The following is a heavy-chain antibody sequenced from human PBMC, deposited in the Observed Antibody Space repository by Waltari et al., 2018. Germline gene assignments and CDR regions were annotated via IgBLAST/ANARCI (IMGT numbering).Heavy chain of an antibody. CDR2: IYYSGST. Sequence: QLQLQESGPGLVKPSETLSLTCTVSGGSISSSSYYWGWIRQPPGKGLEWIGYIYYSGSTYYNPSLKSRVTISVDTSKNQFSLKLSSVTAADTAVYYCARGNGSGTGLYYYYMDVWGKGTTVTVSS. J-gene: IGHJ6*03. V-gene: IGHV4-39*07. CDR3: ARGNGSGTGLYYYYMDV. CDR1: GGSISSSSYY. D-gene: IGHD3-10*01.